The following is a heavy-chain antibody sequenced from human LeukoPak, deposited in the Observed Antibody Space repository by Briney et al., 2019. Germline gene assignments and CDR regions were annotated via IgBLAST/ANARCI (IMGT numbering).Heavy chain of an antibody. Sequence: GGSLRLSCAASGFTFSSYSMNWVRQAPGKGLEWVSSISSSSSYIYYADSVKGRFTISRDNAKNSLYLQMNSLRAEDTAVYYCAKGLGDTAMVTDYWGQGTLVTVSS. V-gene: IGHV3-21*01. CDR3: AKGLGDTAMVTDY. J-gene: IGHJ4*02. CDR2: ISSSSSYI. CDR1: GFTFSSYS. D-gene: IGHD5-18*01.